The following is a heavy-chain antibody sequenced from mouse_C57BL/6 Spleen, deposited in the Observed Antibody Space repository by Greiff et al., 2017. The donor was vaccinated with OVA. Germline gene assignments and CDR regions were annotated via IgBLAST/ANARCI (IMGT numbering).Heavy chain of an antibody. CDR1: GFTFSDYY. J-gene: IGHJ2*01. V-gene: IGHV5-12*01. CDR3: ARQGLDY. D-gene: IGHD3-3*01. Sequence: DVKVEESGGGLVQPGGSLKLSCAASGFTFSDYYMYWVRQTPEKRLEWVAYISNGGGSTYYPDTVKGRFTISRDNAKNTLYLQMSRLKSEDTAMYYCARQGLDYWGQGTTLTVSS. CDR2: ISNGGGST.